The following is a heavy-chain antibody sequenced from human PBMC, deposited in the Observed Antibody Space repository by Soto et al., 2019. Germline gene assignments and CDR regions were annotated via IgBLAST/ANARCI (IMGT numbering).Heavy chain of an antibody. D-gene: IGHD6-19*01. Sequence: GSSVKGSCKASVYSFTSDHVHWVRLAPGQGLEWMGIINPSGGSTSYAQKFQGRVTMTRDTSTSTVYMELSSLRSEDTAVYYCARGGRDSSGTGDYYYGMDVWGQGTTVTVYS. V-gene: IGHV1-46*01. CDR3: ARGGRDSSGTGDYYYGMDV. CDR1: VYSFTSDH. CDR2: INPSGGST. J-gene: IGHJ6*02.